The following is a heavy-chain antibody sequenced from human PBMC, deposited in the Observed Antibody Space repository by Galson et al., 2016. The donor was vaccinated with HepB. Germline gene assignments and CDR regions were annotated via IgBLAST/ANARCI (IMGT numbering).Heavy chain of an antibody. V-gene: IGHV3-74*01. J-gene: IGHJ6*02. CDR1: GLTFSNYW. CDR3: ARVRSTAASDFYRYDGMDV. CDR2: VNTDGFSA. Sequence: SLRLSCAASGLTFSNYWMHWVRQAPGKGLVWVSRVNTDGFSANYADSVKGRFFISRDNGKNTLYLEMNGLRVEDTAVYCCARVRSTAASDFYRYDGMDVWGQGTTVTVSS. D-gene: IGHD6-13*01.